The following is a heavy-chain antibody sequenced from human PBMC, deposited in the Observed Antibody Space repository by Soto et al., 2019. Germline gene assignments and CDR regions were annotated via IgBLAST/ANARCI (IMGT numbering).Heavy chain of an antibody. CDR2: ISSSSSII. J-gene: IGHJ6*02. CDR3: ARAQYFYYGMDV. Sequence: GGSLRLSCAASGFTFSSYSMNWVRQAPGKGLEWVSHISSSSSIIHYAVSVQGRFTISRDNARNSLFLQMDSLSDKDTAVYYCARAQYFYYGMDVWGQGTTVTVSS. V-gene: IGHV3-48*02. CDR1: GFTFSSYS.